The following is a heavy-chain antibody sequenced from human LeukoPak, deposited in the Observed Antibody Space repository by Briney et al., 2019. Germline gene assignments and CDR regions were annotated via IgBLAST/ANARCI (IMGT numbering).Heavy chain of an antibody. J-gene: IGHJ4*02. V-gene: IGHV3-30*02. CDR2: IRYDGSNK. Sequence: GGSLRLSCAASGFTFEASAMSWVRQAPGKGLEWVAFIRYDGSNKYYADSVKGRFTISRDNSKNTLYLQMNSLRAEDTAVYYCAKDRGYSYAYFDFRGQGTLVTVSS. D-gene: IGHD5-18*01. CDR3: AKDRGYSYAYFDF. CDR1: GFTFEASA.